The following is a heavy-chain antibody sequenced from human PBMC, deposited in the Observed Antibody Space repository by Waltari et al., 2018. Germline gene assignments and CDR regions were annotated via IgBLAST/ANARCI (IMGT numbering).Heavy chain of an antibody. CDR2: ISSSGSTI. D-gene: IGHD3-3*01. CDR1: GFTFSSYE. V-gene: IGHV3-48*03. Sequence: SCAASGFTFSSYEMNWVRQAPGKGLEWVSYISSSGSTIYYADSVKGRFTISRDNAKNSLYLQMNSLRAEDTAVYYCARDLLDYDFWSGYYGRYFDYWGQGTLVTVSS. CDR3: ARDLLDYDFWSGYYGRYFDY. J-gene: IGHJ4*02.